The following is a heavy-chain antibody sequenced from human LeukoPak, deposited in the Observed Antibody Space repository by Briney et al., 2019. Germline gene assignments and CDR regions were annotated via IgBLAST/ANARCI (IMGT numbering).Heavy chain of an antibody. CDR1: GFTFDDYG. D-gene: IGHD6-6*01. CDR2: TNWSGGST. V-gene: IGHV3-20*04. CDR3: TKGTTRLSSSRWRYFDY. Sequence: PGGSLRLSCAASGFTFDDYGMSWVRQAPGKGLEWVSGTNWSGGSTGYADSVKGRFTISRDNAKNSLYLQMNSPRAEDTAVYYCTKGTTRLSSSRWRYFDYWGQGTLVTVSS. J-gene: IGHJ4*02.